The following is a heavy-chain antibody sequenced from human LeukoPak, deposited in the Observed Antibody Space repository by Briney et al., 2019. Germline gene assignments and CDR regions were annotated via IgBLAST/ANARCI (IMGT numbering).Heavy chain of an antibody. CDR1: GYSFTSYW. CDR3: ARRVEMATPGTYFDY. D-gene: IGHD5-24*01. J-gene: IGHJ4*02. V-gene: IGHV5-51*01. CDR2: IYPADSDT. Sequence: GESLKISCKGSGYSFTSYWIGWVRQMPGKGLEWMGIIYPADSDTRYSPSFQGQVTISADKSISTAYLQWRSLKASDTAMYYCARRVEMATPGTYFDYWGQGTLVTVSS.